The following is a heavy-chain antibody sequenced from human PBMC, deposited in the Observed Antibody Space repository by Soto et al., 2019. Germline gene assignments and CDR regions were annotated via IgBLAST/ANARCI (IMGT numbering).Heavy chain of an antibody. D-gene: IGHD2-8*02. Sequence: EVHLVESGGGLVQPGRSLRLSCAASGFTFDDYAIHWVRQAPGKGLEWVSGITWNSANIDYAASVKGRFTISRDNAKNSLYLQMSSLRHEDTAIYFCARGRPLVQLAYYFDSWGQGTLVTVSS. V-gene: IGHV3-9*01. CDR3: ARGRPLVQLAYYFDS. CDR1: GFTFDDYA. J-gene: IGHJ4*02. CDR2: ITWNSANI.